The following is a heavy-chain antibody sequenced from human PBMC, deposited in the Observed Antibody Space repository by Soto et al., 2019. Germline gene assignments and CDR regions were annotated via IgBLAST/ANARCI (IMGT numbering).Heavy chain of an antibody. V-gene: IGHV3-64D*08. CDR2: ISSSGANT. D-gene: IGHD2-21*02. Sequence: PGGSLRLSCSASGLTFSSHTIHWVRQARGKGPEHVSAISSSGANTYYADSVKGRFTISRDNSQNTLYLQMSSLRAEDTAVYYCVKDVTNSDLNSYWGQGTLVTVSS. CDR1: GLTFSSHT. CDR3: VKDVTNSDLNSY. J-gene: IGHJ4*02.